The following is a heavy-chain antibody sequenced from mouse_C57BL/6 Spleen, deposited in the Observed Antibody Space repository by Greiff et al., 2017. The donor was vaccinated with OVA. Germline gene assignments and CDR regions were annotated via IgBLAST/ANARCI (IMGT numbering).Heavy chain of an antibody. D-gene: IGHD2-9*01. Sequence: VKLQQSGAELAKPGASVKLSCKASGYTFTSYWMHWVKQRPGQGLEWIGYINPSSGYTKYNQKFKDKATLTADKSSSTTYMQRSILTYEDSAVDYCARSPTMVTTGFDYWGQGTTLTVSS. CDR2: INPSSGYT. CDR1: GYTFTSYW. V-gene: IGHV1-7*01. J-gene: IGHJ2*01. CDR3: ARSPTMVTTGFDY.